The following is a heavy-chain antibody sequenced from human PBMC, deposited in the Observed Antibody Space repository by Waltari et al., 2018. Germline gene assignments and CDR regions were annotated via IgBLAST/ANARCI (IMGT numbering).Heavy chain of an antibody. CDR2: ISSSSSNI. D-gene: IGHD1-26*01. V-gene: IGHV3-48*01. CDR3: TSGSYFSGY. Sequence: EVQLVESGGGLVQPGGSLRLSCAASGFTFSSYSMNWVRQAPGKGLEWVSYISSSSSNIYYADSVKGRFTISRDNAKNSQYLQMNSLRAEDPAVYYCTSGSYFSGYWGQGTLVTVSS. CDR1: GFTFSSYS. J-gene: IGHJ4*02.